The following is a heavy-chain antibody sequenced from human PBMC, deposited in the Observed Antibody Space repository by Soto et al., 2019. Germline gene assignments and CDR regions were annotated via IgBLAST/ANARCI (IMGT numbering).Heavy chain of an antibody. Sequence: GESLKISCKGSGYSFTSYWIGWVRQVPGKGLEWMGIIYPGDSDTRYSPSFQGQVTISADKSISTAYLQWSSLKASDTAMYYCARRPVEQIYGMDVWGQGTTVTVSS. V-gene: IGHV5-51*01. CDR2: IYPGDSDT. D-gene: IGHD1-26*01. CDR3: ARRPVEQIYGMDV. J-gene: IGHJ6*02. CDR1: GYSFTSYW.